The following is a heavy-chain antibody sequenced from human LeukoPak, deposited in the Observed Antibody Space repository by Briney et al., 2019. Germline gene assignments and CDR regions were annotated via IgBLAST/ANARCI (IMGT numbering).Heavy chain of an antibody. Sequence: SETLSLTCTVSGGSISSGDYYWSWIRQPPGKGLEWIGYIYYSGSTYYNTSLKSRVTISVDTSKNQFSLKLSSVTAADTAVYYCARQAPYYYDSSGYYHDWFDPWGQGTLVTVSS. CDR3: ARQAPYYYDSSGYYHDWFDP. J-gene: IGHJ5*02. D-gene: IGHD3-22*01. V-gene: IGHV4-30-4*01. CDR2: IYYSGST. CDR1: GGSISSGDYY.